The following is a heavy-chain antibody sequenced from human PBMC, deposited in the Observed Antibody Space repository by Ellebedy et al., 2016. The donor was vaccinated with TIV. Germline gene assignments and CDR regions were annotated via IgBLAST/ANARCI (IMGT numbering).Heavy chain of an antibody. CDR3: AKVRTIDRFGPTYFDH. D-gene: IGHD1-14*01. J-gene: IGHJ4*02. Sequence: GGSLRLXXAASGFTFSSCAMSWVRQAPGKGLEWASTISGGGGNTYYADSVKGRFTISRDNSKNTLYLQMNSLRAEDTAVYYCAKVRTIDRFGPTYFDHWGQGTLVTVSS. V-gene: IGHV3-23*01. CDR1: GFTFSSCA. CDR2: ISGGGGNT.